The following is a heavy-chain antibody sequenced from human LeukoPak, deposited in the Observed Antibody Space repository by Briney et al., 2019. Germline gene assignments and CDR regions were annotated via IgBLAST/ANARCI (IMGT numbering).Heavy chain of an antibody. D-gene: IGHD4-17*01. Sequence: GGSLRLSXAASGFTFSSYSMNWVRQAPGKGLEWISSISSSSSYIYYADSVKGRLTISRDNAKNSLYLQMNSLRAEDTAVYYCAREDYGDKFDPWGQGTLVTVSS. CDR2: ISSSSSYI. J-gene: IGHJ5*02. CDR3: AREDYGDKFDP. CDR1: GFTFSSYS. V-gene: IGHV3-21*01.